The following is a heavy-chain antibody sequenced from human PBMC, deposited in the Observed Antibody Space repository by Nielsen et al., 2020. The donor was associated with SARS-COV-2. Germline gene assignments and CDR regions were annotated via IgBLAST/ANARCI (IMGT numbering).Heavy chain of an antibody. J-gene: IGHJ6*02. V-gene: IGHV3-9*01. D-gene: IGHD1-26*01. CDR3: AKDRGWELLGPMDV. Sequence: GGSLRLSCAASGFTFDDYAMHWVRQAPGKGLEWVSGISWNSGGIGYADSVKGRFTISRDNAKNSLYLQMNSLRAEDTALYYCAKDRGWELLGPMDVWGQGTTVTVSS. CDR2: ISWNSGGI. CDR1: GFTFDDYA.